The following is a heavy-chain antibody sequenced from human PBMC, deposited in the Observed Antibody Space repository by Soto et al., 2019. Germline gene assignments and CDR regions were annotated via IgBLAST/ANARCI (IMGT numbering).Heavy chain of an antibody. J-gene: IGHJ5*02. Sequence: ASVKVSCKASGYTFTSYYMHWVRQAPGQGLEWMGMINPSGGSISYAQKFQGRVTISRDNSKNTLYLQMNSLRAEEMAVYYCARDGRIVVVVAATGNWFDPWGQGTLVTVSS. CDR3: ARDGRIVVVVAATGNWFDP. CDR1: GYTFTSYY. D-gene: IGHD2-15*01. CDR2: INPSGGSI. V-gene: IGHV1-46*01.